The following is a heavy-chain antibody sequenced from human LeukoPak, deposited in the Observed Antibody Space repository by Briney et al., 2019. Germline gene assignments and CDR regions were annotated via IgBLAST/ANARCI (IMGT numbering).Heavy chain of an antibody. CDR2: IYTSGST. CDR3: ARHPWALGAFDI. J-gene: IGHJ3*02. Sequence: SETLSLTCTVSGGSISSGSYYWSWIRQPAGKGLEWIGRIYTSGSTNYNPSLKSRVTISVDTSKNQFSLKLSSVTAADTAVYYCARHPWALGAFDIWGQGTMVTVSS. D-gene: IGHD1-26*01. CDR1: GGSISSGSYY. V-gene: IGHV4-61*02.